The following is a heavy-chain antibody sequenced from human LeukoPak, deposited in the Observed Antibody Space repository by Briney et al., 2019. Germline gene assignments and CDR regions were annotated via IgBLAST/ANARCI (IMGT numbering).Heavy chain of an antibody. Sequence: PGGSLRLSWAASGFTVSSYGMHWVRQAPGKGLEWVAFIRYDGSNKYYADSVKGRFTISRDNSKNTLYLQMNSLRAEDTAVYYCAKAPYYYDSSGYQSWFDPWGQGTLVTVSS. V-gene: IGHV3-30*02. D-gene: IGHD3-22*01. CDR1: GFTVSSYG. CDR3: AKAPYYYDSSGYQSWFDP. CDR2: IRYDGSNK. J-gene: IGHJ5*02.